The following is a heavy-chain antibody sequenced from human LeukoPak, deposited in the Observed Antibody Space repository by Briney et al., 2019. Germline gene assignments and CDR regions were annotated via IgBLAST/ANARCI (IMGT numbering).Heavy chain of an antibody. V-gene: IGHV4-39*07. CDR1: GGSIRSSSYY. J-gene: IGHJ4*02. CDR3: ARALLDFDY. Sequence: SETLSLTCTVSGGSIRSSSYYWGWIRQPPGKGLEWIVSISSSGSTYSNPSLKSRVTISVDTSKNQFSLKLSSVTAADTAVYYCARALLDFDYWGQGTLVTVSS. CDR2: ISSSGST.